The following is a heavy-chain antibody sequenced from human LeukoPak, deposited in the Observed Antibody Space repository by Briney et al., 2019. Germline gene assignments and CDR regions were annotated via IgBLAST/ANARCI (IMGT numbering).Heavy chain of an antibody. D-gene: IGHD5-12*01. CDR1: GGTFSSYA. CDR3: AKGTWLRSPPPSYYYYYMDV. CDR2: IIPIFGTA. J-gene: IGHJ6*03. V-gene: IGHV1-69*13. Sequence: ASVKVSCKASGGTFSSYAISWVRQAPGQGLEWMGGIIPIFGTANYAQKFQGRVTITADESTSTAYMELSSLRSEDTAVYYCAKGTWLRSPPPSYYYYYMDVWGKGTTVTISS.